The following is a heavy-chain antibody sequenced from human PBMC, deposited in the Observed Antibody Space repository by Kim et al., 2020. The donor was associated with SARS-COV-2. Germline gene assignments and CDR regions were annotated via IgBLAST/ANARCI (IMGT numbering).Heavy chain of an antibody. J-gene: IGHJ6*02. Sequence: SETLSLTCTVSGGSVSSGSYYWSWIRQPPGKGLEWIGYIYYSGSTNYNPSLKSRVTISVDTSKNQFSLKLSSVTAADTAVYYCARDRLPRLPIKGIAAAGYYYYYGMDVWGQGTTVTVSS. CDR2: IYYSGST. V-gene: IGHV4-61*01. D-gene: IGHD6-13*01. CDR3: ARDRLPRLPIKGIAAAGYYYYYGMDV. CDR1: GGSVSSGSYY.